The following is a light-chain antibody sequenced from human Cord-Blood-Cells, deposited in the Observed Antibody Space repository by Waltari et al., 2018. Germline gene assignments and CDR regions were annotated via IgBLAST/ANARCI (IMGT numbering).Light chain of an antibody. V-gene: IGKV3-20*01. J-gene: IGKJ5*01. Sequence: EIVLTQSPGTLSLSPGDRTTLPCRASQSVSSSYLAWYQHKPGQAPRLLISGASSRATGIPDRFSGSGSGTDFTLTISRLEPEDFAVYYCQQYGSSPPITFGQGTRLEIK. CDR2: GAS. CDR1: QSVSSSY. CDR3: QQYGSSPPIT.